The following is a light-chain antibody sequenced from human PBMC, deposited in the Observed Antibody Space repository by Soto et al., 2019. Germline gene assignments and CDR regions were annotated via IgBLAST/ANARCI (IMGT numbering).Light chain of an antibody. Sequence: DIVMTQSPLSLPVTPGEPASIPCRSSQSLLHSNGYNYLDWYLQKPGQSPQLLIYLGSNRASGVPDRFSGSGSGTDFTLKISRVEAEDVGVYYCMQTLQTPPFTFGPGPKVDI. CDR3: MQTLQTPPFT. J-gene: IGKJ3*01. V-gene: IGKV2-28*01. CDR2: LGS. CDR1: QSLLHSNGYNY.